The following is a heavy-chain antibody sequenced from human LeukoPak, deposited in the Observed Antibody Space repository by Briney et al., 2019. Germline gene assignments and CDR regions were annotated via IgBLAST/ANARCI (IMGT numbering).Heavy chain of an antibody. CDR1: GFTFSSYA. Sequence: GGSLRLSCAASGFTFSSYAMSWVRQAPGKGLEWVSAISGSGGSTYYADSVKGRFTISRDNSKTTLYLQMNSLRAEDTAVYYCAVDIVVVPAAIPFDYWGQGTLVTVSS. V-gene: IGHV3-23*01. CDR3: AVDIVVVPAAIPFDY. D-gene: IGHD2-2*02. CDR2: ISGSGGST. J-gene: IGHJ4*02.